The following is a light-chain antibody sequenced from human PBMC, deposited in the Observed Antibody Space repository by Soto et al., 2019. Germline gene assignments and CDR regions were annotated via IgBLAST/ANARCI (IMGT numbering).Light chain of an antibody. V-gene: IGKV3-15*01. CDR1: QTINNN. CDR2: GAP. J-gene: IGKJ1*01. Sequence: EIVLTQSPGTLSLSPGERATLSFMASQTINNNVAWYQLKDGQVPRLVIYGAPTRATDIPARFSGSGSGTESTLTISSLQSEDFAEYHCQQYNNWPQTFGQGTKVDIK. CDR3: QQYNNWPQT.